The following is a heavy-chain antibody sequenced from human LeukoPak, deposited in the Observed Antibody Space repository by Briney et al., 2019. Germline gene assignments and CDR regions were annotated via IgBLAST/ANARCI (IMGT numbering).Heavy chain of an antibody. D-gene: IGHD2-2*01. CDR1: GYTFTGYY. V-gene: IGHV1-2*02. CDR3: VRIVVVPAEDAFDI. CDR2: INPNSGGT. J-gene: IGHJ3*02. Sequence: ASVKVSCKASGYTFTGYYMHWVRQAPGQGLEWMGWINPNSGGTNYAQKFQGRVTMTRDTSISTAYMELSRLRSDDTAVYYCVRIVVVPAEDAFDIWGQGTMVTVSS.